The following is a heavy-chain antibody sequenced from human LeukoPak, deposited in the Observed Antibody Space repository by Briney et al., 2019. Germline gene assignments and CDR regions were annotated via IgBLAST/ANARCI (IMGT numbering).Heavy chain of an antibody. Sequence: ASVRVSPVASGYTVTNYYIHWVRQAPGQGLQWMGWINPNNGGTNYAQKFQGRVAMTRDTSISTAYMELSRLRSDDTAVYYCARDNYASGRYLNRRGQGTLVTVSS. CDR3: ARDNYASGRYLNR. CDR1: GYTVTNYY. V-gene: IGHV1-2*02. CDR2: INPNNGGT. J-gene: IGHJ4*02. D-gene: IGHD3-10*01.